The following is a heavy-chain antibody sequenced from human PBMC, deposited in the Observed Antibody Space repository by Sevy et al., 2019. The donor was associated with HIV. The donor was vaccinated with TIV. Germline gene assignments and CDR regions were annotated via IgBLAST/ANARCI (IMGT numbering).Heavy chain of an antibody. V-gene: IGHV3-23*01. D-gene: IGHD1-26*01. CDR3: ARGRGSYYYFDY. CDR2: ISGSGGST. Sequence: GGSLRLSCAASGFTFSSYAMSWVRQSPGKGLEWVSAISGSGGSTYYADSVKGRFTISRDNSKNTLYLQMNSLRAEDTAVYYCARGRGSYYYFDYWGQGTLVTVSS. CDR1: GFTFSSYA. J-gene: IGHJ4*02.